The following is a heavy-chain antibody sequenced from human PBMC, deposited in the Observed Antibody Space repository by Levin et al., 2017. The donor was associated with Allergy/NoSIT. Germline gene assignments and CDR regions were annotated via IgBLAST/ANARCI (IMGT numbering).Heavy chain of an antibody. CDR1: GFTFSSYG. J-gene: IGHJ4*02. D-gene: IGHD3-22*01. CDR3: AKDPHYDSSGDYYFDY. V-gene: IGHV3-30*18. Sequence: HPGGSLRLSCAASGFTFSSYGMHWVRQAPGKGLEWVAVISYDGSNKYYADSVKGRFTISRDNSKNTLYLQMNSLRAEDTAVYYCAKDPHYDSSGDYYFDYWGQGTLVTVSS. CDR2: ISYDGSNK.